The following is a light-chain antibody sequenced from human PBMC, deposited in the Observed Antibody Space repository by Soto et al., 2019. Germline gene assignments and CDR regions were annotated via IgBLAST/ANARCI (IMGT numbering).Light chain of an antibody. Sequence: QSVLTQPASVSGSPGQSITISCAGTLRDVGAYNLVSWYQQHPGRAPQLIIYEVRNRPSGISFRFSGSKSGNTASLTISGLQADDEADYYCSSYTSKSSLIFGGGTKVTVL. J-gene: IGLJ2*01. V-gene: IGLV2-14*01. CDR3: SSYTSKSSLI. CDR1: LRDVGAYNL. CDR2: EVR.